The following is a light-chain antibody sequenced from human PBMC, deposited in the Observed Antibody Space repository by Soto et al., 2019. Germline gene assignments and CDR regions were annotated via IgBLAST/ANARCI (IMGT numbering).Light chain of an antibody. Sequence: QSALTQPPSASGSPGQSVTISCTGTSTDVGNYNYVSWYQQHPGKAPQLMIYEVSKRPSGVPDRFSGSKSGNTASLSVSGLQAEYEADYDCSSFAGLNNRGVFGGGTKLTVL. CDR3: SSFAGLNNRGV. J-gene: IGLJ3*02. CDR1: STDVGNYNY. CDR2: EVS. V-gene: IGLV2-8*01.